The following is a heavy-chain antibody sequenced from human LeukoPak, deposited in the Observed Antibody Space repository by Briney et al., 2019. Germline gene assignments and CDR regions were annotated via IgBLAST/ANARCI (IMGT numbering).Heavy chain of an antibody. CDR2: IDPSDSYT. CDR1: GYTFTTYW. CDR3: ARLTGLFDY. D-gene: IGHD1-14*01. J-gene: IGHJ4*02. V-gene: IGHV5-10-1*01. Sequence: GESLKISCKASGYTFTTYWIGWVRQMPGKGLEWMGRIDPSDSYTNYSPSFQGHVTISADKSINTAYLQRSSLKASDTAMYYCARLTGLFDYWGQGTLVTVSS.